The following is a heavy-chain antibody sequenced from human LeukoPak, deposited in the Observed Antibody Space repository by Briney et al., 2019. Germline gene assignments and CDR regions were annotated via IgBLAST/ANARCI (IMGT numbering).Heavy chain of an antibody. CDR2: IYSGGST. Sequence: GGSLRLSCAASGFTFSNYAMSWVRQAPGKGLEWVSVIYSGGSTYYADSVTGRFTISRDNSKNTLYLQMNSLRAEDTAVYYCARGRSGYCSSTSCPTEYFQHWGQGTLVTVSS. D-gene: IGHD2-2*03. CDR1: GFTFSNYA. CDR3: ARGRSGYCSSTSCPTEYFQH. J-gene: IGHJ1*01. V-gene: IGHV3-53*01.